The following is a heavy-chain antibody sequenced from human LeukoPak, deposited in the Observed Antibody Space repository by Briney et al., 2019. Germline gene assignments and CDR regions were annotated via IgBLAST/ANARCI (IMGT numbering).Heavy chain of an antibody. D-gene: IGHD5-24*01. Sequence: SETLSLTCTVSGGSIRSTSYHWGCIRQPPGKGLEWIGSIYYTGSTYYTPSLKSRVTISVDTSKNQFSLNLSSVTAADTAVYYCARGPKSYTHPYEMATIRLPRNWFDPWGQGTLVTVSS. CDR3: ARGPKSYTHPYEMATIRLPRNWFDP. CDR1: GGSIRSTSYH. CDR2: IYYTGST. V-gene: IGHV4-39*07. J-gene: IGHJ5*02.